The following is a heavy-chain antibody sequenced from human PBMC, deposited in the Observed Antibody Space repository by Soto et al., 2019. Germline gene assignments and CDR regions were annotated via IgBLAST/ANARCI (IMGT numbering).Heavy chain of an antibody. J-gene: IGHJ4*02. CDR1: GDLFSRTA. CDR2: IIPVFGAT. D-gene: IGHD4-17*01. V-gene: IGHV1-69*01. CDR3: ARDRHDFGDYMRHPD. Sequence: QVRLVQSGAEVKKPGSAVKVSCNDSGDLFSRTAFNWVRQAPGQGLEWMGRIIPVFGATIYEQKFQGRLTITADESTQTAYMELTRLTSDDTAMYFCARDRHDFGDYMRHPDWGQGTLVTVS.